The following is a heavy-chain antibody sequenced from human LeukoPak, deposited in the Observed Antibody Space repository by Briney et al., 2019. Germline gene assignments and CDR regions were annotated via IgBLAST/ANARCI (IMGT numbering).Heavy chain of an antibody. V-gene: IGHV4-38-2*01. Sequence: PSETLPLTCAVSGYSISSGYYWGWIRQPPGKGLEWIGSIYHSGSTYYNPSLKSRVTISVDTSKNQFSLKLSSVTAADTAVYYCARLGYCSSTSCYTGSSTIDYWGQGTLVTVSS. D-gene: IGHD2-2*02. CDR2: IYHSGST. CDR3: ARLGYCSSTSCYTGSSTIDY. J-gene: IGHJ4*02. CDR1: GYSISSGYY.